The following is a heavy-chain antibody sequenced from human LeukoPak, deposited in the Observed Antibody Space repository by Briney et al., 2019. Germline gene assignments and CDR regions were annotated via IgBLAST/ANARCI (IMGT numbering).Heavy chain of an antibody. CDR1: GFTFSTYA. Sequence: GGSLGLSCAASGFTFSTYAMHWVRQAPGKGLEWVALISYDGSNKYYADSVKGRFTISRDSSKNTLYLQMNSLRAEDTAVYYCARDRGATTRTFDYWGQGTLVTVSS. V-gene: IGHV3-30-3*01. J-gene: IGHJ4*02. D-gene: IGHD1-26*01. CDR2: ISYDGSNK. CDR3: ARDRGATTRTFDY.